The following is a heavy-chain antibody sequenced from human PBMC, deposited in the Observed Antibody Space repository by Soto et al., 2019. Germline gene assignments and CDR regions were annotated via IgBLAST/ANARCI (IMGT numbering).Heavy chain of an antibody. CDR2: ISGSGGST. V-gene: IGHV3-23*01. D-gene: IGHD3-3*01. CDR1: GFTFSSYA. CDR3: ANVDDYDFWRGPGNY. Sequence: EVQLLESGGGLVQPGGSLRLSCGASGFTFSSYAMSWVRQAPGKGLEWVSAISGSGGSTYYADSVKGRFTISGDNSKNTLYLQMNSLTAEDTAVYYCANVDDYDFWRGPGNYWGQGALVTVS. J-gene: IGHJ4*02.